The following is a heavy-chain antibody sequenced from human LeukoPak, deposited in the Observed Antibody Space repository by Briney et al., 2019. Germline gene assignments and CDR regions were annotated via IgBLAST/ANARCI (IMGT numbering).Heavy chain of an antibody. Sequence: GGSLRLSCAASGFTFSSYAMHWVRQAPGKGLECVAVISYDGTNKFSADSVKGRFTISRDNSKNTLYLQMNSLRAEDTAVYFCARGTEGIYSYDDYWGEGALVTVSP. CDR2: ISYDGTNK. CDR1: GFTFSSYA. J-gene: IGHJ4*02. D-gene: IGHD5-18*01. V-gene: IGHV3-30-3*01. CDR3: ARGTEGIYSYDDY.